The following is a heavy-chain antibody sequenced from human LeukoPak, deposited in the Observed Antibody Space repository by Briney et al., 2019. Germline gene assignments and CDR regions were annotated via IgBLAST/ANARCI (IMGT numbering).Heavy chain of an antibody. CDR1: GFTVSSNY. CDR3: ARGSRELDY. Sequence: PGGSLRLSCAASGFTVSSNYMSWVRQAPGKGLEWVAGIGYDGSHESEAESVKGRFTISRDNSRNTVYLEMNSLRVDDTAVYYCARGSRELDYWGQGTLVIVSS. J-gene: IGHJ4*02. CDR2: IGYDGSHE. D-gene: IGHD5-24*01. V-gene: IGHV3-33*08.